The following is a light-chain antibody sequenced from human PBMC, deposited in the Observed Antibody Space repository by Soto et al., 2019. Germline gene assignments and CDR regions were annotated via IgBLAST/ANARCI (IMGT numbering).Light chain of an antibody. V-gene: IGKV3D-20*02. Sequence: EIVMTQSPATLSVSPGERATLSCRASQSVSSSYLAWYQQKPGQAPRLLIYAASNRATGIPARFSGSGSGTDFTLTISSLEPEDFAVYYCQHRSNWPITFGQGTRLEIK. CDR1: QSVSSSY. J-gene: IGKJ5*01. CDR2: AAS. CDR3: QHRSNWPIT.